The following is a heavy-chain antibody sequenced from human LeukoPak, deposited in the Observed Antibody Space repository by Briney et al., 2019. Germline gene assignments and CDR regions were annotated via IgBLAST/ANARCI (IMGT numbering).Heavy chain of an antibody. V-gene: IGHV4-30-2*01. Sequence: SQTLSLTCAVSGGSISSGGYSWSWIRQPPGKGLEWIGYIYHSGSTYYNPSLKSRVTISVDRSKNQFSLKLSSVTAADTAVYYCARGSQGPGWFDPWGQGTLVTVSS. CDR3: ARGSQGPGWFDP. CDR1: GGSISSGGYS. CDR2: IYHSGST. J-gene: IGHJ5*02.